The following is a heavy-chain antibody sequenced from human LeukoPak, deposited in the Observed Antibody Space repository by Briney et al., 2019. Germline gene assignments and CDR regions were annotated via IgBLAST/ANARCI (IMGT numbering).Heavy chain of an antibody. CDR2: IYYSGST. J-gene: IGHJ5*02. CDR1: GGSISSSSYY. CDR3: ARGSSAAREGWFDP. V-gene: IGHV4-39*07. D-gene: IGHD6-6*01. Sequence: PSETLSLTCTVSGGSISSSSYYWGWIRQPPGKGLEWIGSIYYSGSTYYNPSLKSRVTISVDTSKNQFSLKLSSVTAADTAVYFCARGSSAAREGWFDPWGQGTPVTVSS.